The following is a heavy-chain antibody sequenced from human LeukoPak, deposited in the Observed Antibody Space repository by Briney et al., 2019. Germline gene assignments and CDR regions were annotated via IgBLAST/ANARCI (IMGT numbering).Heavy chain of an antibody. D-gene: IGHD3-22*01. Sequence: ASVKVSCKASGYTFTGYYMHWVRQAPGQGLEWMGWINPNSGGTNYAQKFQGRITVTTDTSTSTVYMELRNLRSDDTAVYYCARDLWNFYDDSGYNRDFDSWGQGTLVTVSS. CDR3: ARDLWNFYDDSGYNRDFDS. V-gene: IGHV1-2*02. J-gene: IGHJ5*01. CDR2: INPNSGGT. CDR1: GYTFTGYY.